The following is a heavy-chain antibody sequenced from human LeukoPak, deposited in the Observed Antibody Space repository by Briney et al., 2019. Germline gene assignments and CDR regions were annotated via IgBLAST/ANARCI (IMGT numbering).Heavy chain of an antibody. CDR2: INPNSGGT. V-gene: IGHV1-2*02. Sequence: GASVKVSCKASGYTFTAYYIHWVRQAPGQGLEWMGWINPNSGGTDYVQKFQGRVTMTRDTSISTAYMELNRLTSDDAAVYYCAKVSKLGCSGVSCYSAFDYWGRGSLVTVSS. J-gene: IGHJ4*02. CDR1: GYTFTAYY. CDR3: AKVSKLGCSGVSCYSAFDY. D-gene: IGHD2-15*01.